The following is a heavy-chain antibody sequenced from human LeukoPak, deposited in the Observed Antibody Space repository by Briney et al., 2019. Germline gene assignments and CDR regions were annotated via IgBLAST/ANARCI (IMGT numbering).Heavy chain of an antibody. V-gene: IGHV1-8*01. CDR1: GYTFTSYD. D-gene: IGHD6-6*01. CDR3: ARVGSSSVDY. CDR2: MNPNSGNT. Sequence: ASVKISCKASGYTFTSYDINWVRQATGQGLEWMGWMNPNSGNTGHAQKFQGRVTMTRNTSISTAYMELSSLRSEDTAVYYCARVGSSSVDYWGQGTLVTVSS. J-gene: IGHJ4*02.